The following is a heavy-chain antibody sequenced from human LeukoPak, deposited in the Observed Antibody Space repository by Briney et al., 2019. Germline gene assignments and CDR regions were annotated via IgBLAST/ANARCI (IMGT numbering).Heavy chain of an antibody. CDR1: GGSISSYY. D-gene: IGHD4-23*01. CDR2: IYYSGST. J-gene: IGHJ5*02. CDR3: ARRRSHGGTHLAIRFDP. Sequence: PSETLSLTCTVSGGSISSYYWSWIRQPPGKGLEWIGYIYYSGSTNYNPSLKSRVTISVDTSKNQFSPKLSSVTAADTAVYYCARRRSHGGTHLAIRFDPWGQGTLVTVS. V-gene: IGHV4-59*08.